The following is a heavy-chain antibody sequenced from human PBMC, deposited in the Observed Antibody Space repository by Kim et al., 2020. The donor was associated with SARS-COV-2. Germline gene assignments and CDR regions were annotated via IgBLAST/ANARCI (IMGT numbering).Heavy chain of an antibody. D-gene: IGHD3-10*01. CDR1: GGSFSGYY. J-gene: IGHJ4*02. V-gene: IGHV4-34*01. CDR2: INHSGST. CDR3: ASESLLWFVRGSYFDY. Sequence: SETLSLTCAVYGGSFSGYYWSWIRQPPGKGLEWIGEINHSGSTNYNPSLKSRVTISVDTSKNQFSLKLSSVTAADTAVYYCASESLLWFVRGSYFDYWGQGTLVTVSS.